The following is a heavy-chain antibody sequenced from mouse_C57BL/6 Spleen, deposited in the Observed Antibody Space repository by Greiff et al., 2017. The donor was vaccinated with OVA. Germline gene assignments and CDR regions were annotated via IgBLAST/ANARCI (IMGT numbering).Heavy chain of an antibody. CDR2: IHPNSGST. CDR3: AREGIYYDYEGVFAY. CDR1: GYTFTSYW. V-gene: IGHV1-64*01. Sequence: QVQLQQPGAELVKPGASVTLSCKASGYTFTSYWMHWVKQRPGQGLEWIGMIHPNSGSTNYNEKFKSKATLTLDKSASSANMQLSSLTSEYSAVYYCAREGIYYDYEGVFAYWGQGTLVTVSA. D-gene: IGHD2-4*01. J-gene: IGHJ3*01.